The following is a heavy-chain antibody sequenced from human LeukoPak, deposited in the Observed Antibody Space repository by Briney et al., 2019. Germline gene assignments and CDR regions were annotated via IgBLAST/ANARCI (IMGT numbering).Heavy chain of an antibody. V-gene: IGHV4-59*01. J-gene: IGHJ6*03. CDR1: GGSISSYY. Sequence: SETLSLTCTVSGGSISSYYWSWIQQPAGKGLEWIGYIYYSGSTNYNPSLKSRVTISVDTSKNQFSLKLSSVTAADTAVYYCARVSYDSSGYYHHYYYYMDVWGKGTTVTVSS. CDR3: ARVSYDSSGYYHHYYYYMDV. D-gene: IGHD3-22*01. CDR2: IYYSGST.